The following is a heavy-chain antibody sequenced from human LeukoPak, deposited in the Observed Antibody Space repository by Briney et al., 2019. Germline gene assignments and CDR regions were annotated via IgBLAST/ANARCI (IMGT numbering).Heavy chain of an antibody. CDR2: MRGRTGAT. D-gene: IGHD5-12*01. J-gene: IGHJ4*02. Sequence: GGSLRLSCAASGFTFTTNAMSWVRQAPGKGLEWVSAMRGRTGATYYADSEKGRFTISRDNSKSTLYLQMDSLRAEDTAVYYCAKCGNSGCHLIDYWGQGTLVTVSS. CDR3: AKCGNSGCHLIDY. V-gene: IGHV3-23*01. CDR1: GFTFTTNA.